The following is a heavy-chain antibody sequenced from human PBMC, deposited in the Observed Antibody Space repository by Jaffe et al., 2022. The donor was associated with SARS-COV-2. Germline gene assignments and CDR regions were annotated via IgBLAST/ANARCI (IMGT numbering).Heavy chain of an antibody. CDR2: ISYDGSNK. V-gene: IGHV3-30*18. D-gene: IGHD2-21*01. CDR1: GFTFSSYG. J-gene: IGHJ6*02. Sequence: QVQLVESGGGVVQPGRSLRLSCAASGFTFSSYGMHWVRQAPGKGLEWVAVISYDGSNKYYADSVKGRFTISRDNSKNTLYLQMNSLRAEDTAVYYCAKDLGGEDSYYGMDVWGQGTTVTVSS. CDR3: AKDLGGEDSYYGMDV.